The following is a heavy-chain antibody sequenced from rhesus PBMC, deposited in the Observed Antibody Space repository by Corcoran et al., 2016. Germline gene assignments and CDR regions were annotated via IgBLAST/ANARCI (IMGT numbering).Heavy chain of an antibody. CDR3: ARTPVYWYFDL. Sequence: QVQLQESGPGLVKPSATLSLTCAVTGGSVSSSNWWGWTRQPPGEGLEWVGRIRSGGSTNYNPSLKSRVTISIVTSKNQFSLKLSSVTAADTAVYYCARTPVYWYFDLWGPGTPITISS. CDR2: IRSGGST. CDR1: GGSVSSSNW. V-gene: IGHV4-92*01. J-gene: IGHJ2*01.